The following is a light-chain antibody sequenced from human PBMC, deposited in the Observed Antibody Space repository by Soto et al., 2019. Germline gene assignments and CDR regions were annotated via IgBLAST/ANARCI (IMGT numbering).Light chain of an antibody. Sequence: EIVMTQSPATLSVYPGERATLSCRASQNVSSNLAWYQQKPGQAPRLLIYGASTRATGIPARFSGSGSGTEFALTISSLQSEDFAVYYCQQYNNWPPITFGQGTRLEIK. CDR2: GAS. CDR1: QNVSSN. J-gene: IGKJ5*01. CDR3: QQYNNWPPIT. V-gene: IGKV3-15*01.